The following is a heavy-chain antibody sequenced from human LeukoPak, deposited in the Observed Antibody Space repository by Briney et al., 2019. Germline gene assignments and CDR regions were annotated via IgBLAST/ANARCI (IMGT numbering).Heavy chain of an antibody. CDR2: ILHSGDT. Sequence: SGTLCLTCAVSGGSISRSNWWSWVRQPPGKGLEWIGDILHSGDTNYNASLRSRLTISLDKSRNQFPLQLSSVTAADTAVYYCAGYNIPYTFEFWGPGTVVTVSS. J-gene: IGHJ4*02. D-gene: IGHD1-14*01. CDR3: AGYNIPYTFEF. CDR1: GGSISRSNW. V-gene: IGHV4-4*02.